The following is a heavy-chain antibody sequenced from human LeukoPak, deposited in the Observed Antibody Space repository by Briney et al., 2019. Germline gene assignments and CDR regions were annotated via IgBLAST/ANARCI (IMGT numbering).Heavy chain of an antibody. V-gene: IGHV4-4*02. CDR2: IYHSGST. Sequence: SETLSLTCAVSGGSISSSNWWSWVRQPPGKGLEWIGEIYHSGSTNYNPSLKSRVTISVDTSKNQFSLMLSSVTAADTAVYYCATYSSSWYRRSALDIWGQGTMVTVSS. J-gene: IGHJ3*02. D-gene: IGHD2-2*01. CDR3: ATYSSSWYRRSALDI. CDR1: GGSISSSNW.